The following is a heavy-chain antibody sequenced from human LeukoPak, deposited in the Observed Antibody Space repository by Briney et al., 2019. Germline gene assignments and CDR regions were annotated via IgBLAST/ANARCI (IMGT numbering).Heavy chain of an antibody. Sequence: GGSLRLSCAASGFTFSSYEMNWVRQAPGKGLEWVSYISSSGSTIYYADSVKGRFTISRDNAKNSLYLQMNSLRAEDTAVYYCARDLCSGARCSYYWGQGTLVTVSS. CDR2: ISSSGSTI. D-gene: IGHD2-15*01. CDR3: ARDLCSGARCSYY. J-gene: IGHJ4*02. V-gene: IGHV3-48*03. CDR1: GFTFSSYE.